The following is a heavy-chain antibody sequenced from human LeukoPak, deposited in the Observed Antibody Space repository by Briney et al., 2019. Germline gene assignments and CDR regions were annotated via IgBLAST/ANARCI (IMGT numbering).Heavy chain of an antibody. Sequence: GGSLRLSCAASGFTFSSYGMHWVRQAPGKGLEWVAVIWYDGSNKYYADSVKGRFTISRDNSKNTLYLQMNSLRAEDTAVYYCASDHGSGSSTPTMYLDYWGQGTLVTVSS. CDR2: IWYDGSNK. D-gene: IGHD3-10*01. CDR1: GFTFSSYG. V-gene: IGHV3-33*01. CDR3: ASDHGSGSSTPTMYLDY. J-gene: IGHJ4*02.